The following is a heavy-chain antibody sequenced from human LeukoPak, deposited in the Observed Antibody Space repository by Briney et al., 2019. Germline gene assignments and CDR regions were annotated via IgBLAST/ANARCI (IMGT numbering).Heavy chain of an antibody. CDR1: GFTFSKAW. Sequence: GGSLRLSCAASGFTFSKAWMSWVRQAPGKGLEWVGRIKSKSDGGTTDYAAPVEGRFTISRDDSKNTLHLHMDSLKTEDTAVYYCTSGGDCRTTSCYTDWGQGTLVTVSS. J-gene: IGHJ4*02. CDR3: TSGGDCRTTSCYTD. CDR2: IKSKSDGGTT. D-gene: IGHD2-2*02. V-gene: IGHV3-15*01.